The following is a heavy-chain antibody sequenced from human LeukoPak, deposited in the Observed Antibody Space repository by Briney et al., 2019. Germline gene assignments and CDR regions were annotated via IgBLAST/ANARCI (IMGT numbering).Heavy chain of an antibody. CDR1: GFTFSSYS. J-gene: IGHJ3*01. V-gene: IGHV3-48*01. CDR3: ARDYLWAFDF. CDR2: IRASSGNI. Sequence: GGSLRLSCAASGFTFSSYSLNWVRQAPGKGLEWVSYIRASSGNIKYADSVKGRFTISRDNAKNSLYLQMNSLRAEDTAVYYCARDYLWAFDFWGQGTMVTVSS. D-gene: IGHD3-16*01.